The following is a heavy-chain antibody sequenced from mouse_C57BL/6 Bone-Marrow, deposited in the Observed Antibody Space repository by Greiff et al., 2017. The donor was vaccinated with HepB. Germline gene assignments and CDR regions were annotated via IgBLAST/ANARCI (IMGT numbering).Heavy chain of an antibody. J-gene: IGHJ2*01. CDR1: GYTFTSYD. Sequence: QVQLQQSGPELVKPGASVKLSCKASGYTFTSYDINWVKQRPGQGLEWIGWIYPRDGSNKYNEKFKGKATLTVDTSSSTAYMELHSLTSEDSAVYFCARDYYGSSYVSYFDYWGQGTTLTVAS. CDR2: IYPRDGSN. V-gene: IGHV1-85*01. D-gene: IGHD1-1*01. CDR3: ARDYYGSSYVSYFDY.